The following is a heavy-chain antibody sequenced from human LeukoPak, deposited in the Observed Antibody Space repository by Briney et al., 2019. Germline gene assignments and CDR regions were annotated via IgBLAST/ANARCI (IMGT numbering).Heavy chain of an antibody. CDR3: ARVYPMLAGYYDSREHRILGN. CDR2: ISAYNGNT. CDR1: GYTFTSYG. J-gene: IGHJ4*02. V-gene: IGHV1-18*01. D-gene: IGHD3-22*01. Sequence: GASVKVSCKASGYTFTSYGISWVRQAPGQGLEWMGWISAYNGNTNYAQKLQGRVTMTTDTSTSTAYMELRSLRSDDTAVYYCARVYPMLAGYYDSREHRILGNWGQGTLVTVSS.